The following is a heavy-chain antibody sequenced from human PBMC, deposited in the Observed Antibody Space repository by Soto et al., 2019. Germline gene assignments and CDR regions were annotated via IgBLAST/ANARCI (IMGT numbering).Heavy chain of an antibody. CDR3: ERDGGGRWDFDY. J-gene: IGHJ4*02. V-gene: IGHV4-59*12. D-gene: IGHD2-15*01. CDR2: IYYSGST. Sequence: SETLSLTCTVSGGSISSYYGSWIRQPPGKGLEWIGYIYYSGSTNYNPSLKSRVTISVDTSKNLFSLKLSSVTAADTAVYYCERDGGGRWDFDYRGRRTLDIGSS. CDR1: GGSISSYY.